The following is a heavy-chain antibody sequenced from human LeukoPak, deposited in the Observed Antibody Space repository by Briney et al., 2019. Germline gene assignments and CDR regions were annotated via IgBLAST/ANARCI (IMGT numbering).Heavy chain of an antibody. V-gene: IGHV6-1*01. CDR1: GDSVSSNSAA. Sequence: SQTLSLTCAISGDSVSSNSAAWNWIRQSPSRGLEWLGRTYYRSKWYNDYAVSVKSRITINPDTSKNQFSLQLNSVTPEDTAVYYCARVRGESVKSWNYGPFDYWGQGTLVTASS. CDR2: TYYRSKWYN. CDR3: ARVRGESVKSWNYGPFDY. D-gene: IGHD1-7*01. J-gene: IGHJ4*02.